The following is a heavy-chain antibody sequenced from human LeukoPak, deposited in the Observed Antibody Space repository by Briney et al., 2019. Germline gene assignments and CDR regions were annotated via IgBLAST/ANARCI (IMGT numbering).Heavy chain of an antibody. CDR1: GFTFSSYA. V-gene: IGHV3-23*01. J-gene: IGHJ4*02. D-gene: IGHD3-10*01. Sequence: PGGSLRLSCAASGFTFSSYAMSWVRQAPGKGLEWVSAISGSGGSTYYADSVKGRFTISRDNSKNTLYLQMNSLRAEDTAVYYCAKDVFSSTMVRGALDYWGQGALVTVSS. CDR2: ISGSGGST. CDR3: AKDVFSSTMVRGALDY.